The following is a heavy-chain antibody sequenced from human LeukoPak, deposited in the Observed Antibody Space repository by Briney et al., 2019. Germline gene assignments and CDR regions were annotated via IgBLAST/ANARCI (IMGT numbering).Heavy chain of an antibody. Sequence: PGGSLRLSCTASGFTFGDYVMSWFRQAPGKGLEWVGFIRYKSYGGTTEYAASVKGRFTFSRDDSKSIAYLQMNSLKIEDTAIYYCTRGWYKLDYWGQGTLVTVSS. CDR1: GFTFGDYV. V-gene: IGHV3-49*03. CDR2: IRYKSYGGTT. CDR3: TRGWYKLDY. D-gene: IGHD6-19*01. J-gene: IGHJ4*02.